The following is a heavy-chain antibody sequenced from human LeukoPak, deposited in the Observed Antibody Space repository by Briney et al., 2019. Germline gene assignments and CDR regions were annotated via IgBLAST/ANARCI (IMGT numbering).Heavy chain of an antibody. CDR3: TSTLGYCSGGSCYPQH. V-gene: IGHV3-73*01. CDR2: IRSKANSYAT. CDR1: GFTFSGSA. Sequence: AGGSLRLSCAASGFTFSGSAMHWVRQASGKGRGWVGRIRSKANSYATAYAASVKGRFTISRDDSKNTAYLQMNSLKTEDTAVYYCTSTLGYCSGGSCYPQHWGQGTLVTVSS. J-gene: IGHJ1*01. D-gene: IGHD2-15*01.